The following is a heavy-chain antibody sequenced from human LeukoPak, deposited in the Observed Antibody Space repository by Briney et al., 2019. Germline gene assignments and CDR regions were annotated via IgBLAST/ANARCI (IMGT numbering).Heavy chain of an antibody. CDR1: GYSFTSYW. D-gene: IGHD3-10*01. CDR2: IYPGDSDT. Sequence: GESLKISCKGSGYSFTSYWIGWVRQMPGKGLEWMGIIYPGDSDTRYSPSFQGQVTISADKSISTAYLQWSSLKASDTAMYYCARTQKITMVRGVIGFHYWGQGTLVTVSS. V-gene: IGHV5-51*01. CDR3: ARTQKITMVRGVIGFHY. J-gene: IGHJ4*02.